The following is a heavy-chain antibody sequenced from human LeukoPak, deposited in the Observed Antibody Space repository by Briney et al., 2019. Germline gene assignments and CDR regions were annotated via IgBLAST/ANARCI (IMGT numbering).Heavy chain of an antibody. V-gene: IGHV4-39*07. CDR2: IYHSGST. J-gene: IGHJ4*02. D-gene: IGHD3-22*01. CDR1: GGSISSGNYY. Sequence: SQTLSLTCTVSGGSISSGNYYWSWIRQPPGKGLEWIGSIYHSGSTYYNPSLKSRVTISVDTSKNQFSLKLSSVTAADTAVYYCARESASASRITMIVVVDWGQGTLVTVSS. CDR3: ARESASASRITMIVVVD.